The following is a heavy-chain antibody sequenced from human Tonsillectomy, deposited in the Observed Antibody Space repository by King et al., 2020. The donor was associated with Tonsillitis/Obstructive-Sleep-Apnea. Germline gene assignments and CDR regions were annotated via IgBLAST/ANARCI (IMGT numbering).Heavy chain of an antibody. Sequence: VQLVESGGGLVKPGGSLRLSCAASELTFSDYYMSWVRQAPGKGLEWVSYISTSSSYTNYADSVKGRFTISRDNAKNSLYLQMNSLRAEDTAVYHCASLNGHDFRFDPWGQGTLVTVSS. V-gene: IGHV3-11*05. CDR3: ASLNGHDFRFDP. D-gene: IGHD3-3*01. J-gene: IGHJ5*02. CDR1: ELTFSDYY. CDR2: ISTSSSYT.